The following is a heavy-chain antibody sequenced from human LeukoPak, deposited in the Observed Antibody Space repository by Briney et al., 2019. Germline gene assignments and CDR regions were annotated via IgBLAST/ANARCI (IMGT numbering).Heavy chain of an antibody. CDR2: IIPILGIA. J-gene: IGHJ5*02. V-gene: IGHV1-69*10. CDR3: ARGRADIVVVPAAVDP. CDR1: GGTFSNYA. Sequence: ASVKVSCKASGGTFSNYAISWVRQAPGQGLEWMGGIIPILGIANYAQNFQGRVTITADKSTSTAYMELSSLRSEDTAVYYCARGRADIVVVPAAVDPWGQGTLVTVSS. D-gene: IGHD2-2*01.